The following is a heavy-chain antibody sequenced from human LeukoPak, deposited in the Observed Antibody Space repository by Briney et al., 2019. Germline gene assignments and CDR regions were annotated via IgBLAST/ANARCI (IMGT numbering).Heavy chain of an antibody. Sequence: ASETLSLTCTVSGGSIITRSYYWGWIRQPPGKGLEWIGSIYHSGSTYYNPSLKSRVTISVDTSKNQFSLKLSSVTAADTAVYYCARLRGGGSYGSWFDPWGQGTLVTVSS. CDR1: GGSIITRSYY. V-gene: IGHV4-39*07. J-gene: IGHJ5*02. CDR3: ARLRGGGSYGSWFDP. D-gene: IGHD1-26*01. CDR2: IYHSGST.